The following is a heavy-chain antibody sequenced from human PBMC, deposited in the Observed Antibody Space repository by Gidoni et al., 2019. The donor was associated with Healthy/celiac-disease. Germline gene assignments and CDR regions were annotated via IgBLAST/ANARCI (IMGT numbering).Heavy chain of an antibody. D-gene: IGHD2-2*01. CDR2: FDPEDGET. Sequence: QVQLVQSGAEVKKPGASVKVSCKVSGYTLTELSMHWVRQAPGKGLEWMGGFDPEDGETIYAQKFQGRVTMTEDTSTDTAYMELSSLRSEDTAVYYCATDLEGCSSTSCQWKYYDYGMDVWGQGTTVTVSS. J-gene: IGHJ6*02. CDR3: ATDLEGCSSTSCQWKYYDYGMDV. CDR1: GYTLTELS. V-gene: IGHV1-24*01.